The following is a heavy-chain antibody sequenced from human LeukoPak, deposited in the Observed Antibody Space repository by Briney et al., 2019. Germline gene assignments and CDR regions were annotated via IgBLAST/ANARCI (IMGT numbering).Heavy chain of an antibody. V-gene: IGHV4-30-2*01. CDR3: ARGSVYYDSSGHSPYYFDY. D-gene: IGHD3-22*01. CDR1: GGSISSGGYS. J-gene: IGHJ4*02. CDR2: IYHSGST. Sequence: PSETLSLTCAVSGGSISSGGYSWSWIRQPPGKGLEWIGYIYHSGSTYYNPSLKSRVTISVDRSKNQFSLKLSSVTAADTAVYYCARGSVYYDSSGHSPYYFDYWGQGTLVTVSS.